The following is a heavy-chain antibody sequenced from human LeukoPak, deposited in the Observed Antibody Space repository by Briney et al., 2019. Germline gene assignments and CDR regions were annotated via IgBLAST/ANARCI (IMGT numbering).Heavy chain of an antibody. CDR2: INHSGST. D-gene: IGHD2-2*01. Sequence: PSETLSLTCAVYGGSFSGYYWSWIRQPPGKGLEWIGEINHSGSTNYNPSLKSRVTIPVDTSKNQFSLKLSSVTAADTAVYYCARGAVVPAAPRPFDYWGQGTLVTVSS. V-gene: IGHV4-34*01. CDR3: ARGAVVPAAPRPFDY. CDR1: GGSFSGYY. J-gene: IGHJ4*02.